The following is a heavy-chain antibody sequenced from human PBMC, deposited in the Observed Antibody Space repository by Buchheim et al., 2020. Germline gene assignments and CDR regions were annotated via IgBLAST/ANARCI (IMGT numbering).Heavy chain of an antibody. Sequence: QVQLVESGGGVVQPGRSLRLSCAASGFTFSSYAMHWVRQAPGKGLEWVAVISYDGSNKYYADSVKGRFTISRDNSKNTLYLQMNSLRAEDTAVYYCARFNSGSYYFDYWGQGTL. J-gene: IGHJ4*02. CDR2: ISYDGSNK. V-gene: IGHV3-30-3*01. CDR3: ARFNSGSYYFDY. CDR1: GFTFSSYA. D-gene: IGHD3-10*01.